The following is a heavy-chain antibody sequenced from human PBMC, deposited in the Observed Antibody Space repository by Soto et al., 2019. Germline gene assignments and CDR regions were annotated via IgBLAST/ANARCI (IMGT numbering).Heavy chain of an antibody. V-gene: IGHV4-39*01. Sequence: QLQLQESGPGLVKPSETLSLTCTVSGGSINNSSFYWGWVRQPPGKRLEWIGSIYYSGSAYYNPSLKGRLTISVDTSKNPFSLNLSSVTAADTAVYFCARRPLVRGIIPYYFDSWGQGTLVTVSS. D-gene: IGHD3-10*01. J-gene: IGHJ4*02. CDR1: GGSINNSSFY. CDR3: ARRPLVRGIIPYYFDS. CDR2: IYYSGSA.